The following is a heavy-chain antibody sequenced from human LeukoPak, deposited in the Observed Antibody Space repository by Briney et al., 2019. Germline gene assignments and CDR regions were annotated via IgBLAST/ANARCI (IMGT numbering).Heavy chain of an antibody. CDR2: INPNSGGT. V-gene: IGHV1-2*02. Sequence: ASVKVSCKASGYTFTGYYMHWVRQAPGQGLEWMGWINPNSGGTNYAQKFQGRVTMTRDTSFSTAYMELSRLRSDDTAVYYCAILGYCSSTSCLQFDPWGQGTLVTVSS. D-gene: IGHD2-2*01. CDR3: AILGYCSSTSCLQFDP. J-gene: IGHJ5*02. CDR1: GYTFTGYY.